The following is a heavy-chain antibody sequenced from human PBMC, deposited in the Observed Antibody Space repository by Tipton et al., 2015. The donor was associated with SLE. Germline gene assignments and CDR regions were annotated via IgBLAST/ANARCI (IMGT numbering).Heavy chain of an antibody. V-gene: IGHV4-61*02. CDR3: ARDLAYCSSTSCFDYFDY. Sequence: LRLSCTVSGGSISSGSYYWSWIRQPAGKGLEWIGRIYTSGSTNYNPPLKSRVTIPVDTSKHQFSLNLSFGTAADTAVYYCARDLAYCSSTSCFDYFDYWGQGTLVTVSS. J-gene: IGHJ4*02. CDR1: GGSISSGSYY. CDR2: IYTSGST. D-gene: IGHD2-2*01.